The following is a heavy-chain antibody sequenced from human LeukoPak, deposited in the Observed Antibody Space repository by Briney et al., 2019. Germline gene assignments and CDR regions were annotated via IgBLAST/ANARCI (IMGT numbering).Heavy chain of an antibody. V-gene: IGHV5-51*01. J-gene: IGHJ3*02. CDR2: IYPGDSDT. CDR1: GYSFTSYW. CDR3: ARGVVGYCSSTSCYDAFDI. D-gene: IGHD2-2*01. Sequence: GESLKISCKGSGYSFTSYWIGWVRQMPGKGLEWMGIIYPGDSDTRYSPSFQGQVTISADKSISTAYLQWSSLKASDIAMYYCARGVVGYCSSTSCYDAFDIWGQGIMVTVSS.